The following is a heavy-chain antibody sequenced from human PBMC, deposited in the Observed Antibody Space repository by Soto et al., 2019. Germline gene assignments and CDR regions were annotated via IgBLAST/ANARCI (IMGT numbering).Heavy chain of an antibody. J-gene: IGHJ6*02. CDR1: GGTFSSYA. V-gene: IGHV1-69*13. CDR3: ARWFGELSFTGFYYYYGMDV. D-gene: IGHD3-10*01. CDR2: IIPIFGTA. Sequence: ASVKVSCKASGGTFSSYAISWVRQAPGQGLEWMGGIIPIFGTANYAQKFQGRVTITADESTSTAYMELSGLRSEDTAVYYCARWFGELSFTGFYYYYGMDVWGQGTTVTVSS.